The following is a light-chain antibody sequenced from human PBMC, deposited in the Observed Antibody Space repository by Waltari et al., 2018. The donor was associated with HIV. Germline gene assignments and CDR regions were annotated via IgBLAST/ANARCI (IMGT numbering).Light chain of an antibody. Sequence: QSVLTQPPSVSGAPGQRVTISCTGSSSNIRARFDVHWYPQLHGTAPKLLIYGDNNRPSGVPDRFSGSKSGTSASLAITGLQAEDEADYYCQSYDSSLSGSVFGGGTKLTVL. CDR3: QSYDSSLSGSV. J-gene: IGLJ3*02. CDR2: GDN. CDR1: SSNIRARFD. V-gene: IGLV1-40*01.